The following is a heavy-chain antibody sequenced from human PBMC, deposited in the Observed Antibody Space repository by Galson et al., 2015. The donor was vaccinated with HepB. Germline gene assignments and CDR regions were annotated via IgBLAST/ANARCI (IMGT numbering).Heavy chain of an antibody. CDR3: ARGAAAGTPDFDY. D-gene: IGHD6-13*01. Sequence: SLRLSCAASGFTFSDYYMSWIRQAPGKGLEWVSYISSSGSTIYYADSVKGRFTISRDDAKNSLYLQMNSLRAEDTAVYYCARGAAAGTPDFDYWGQGTLVTVSS. V-gene: IGHV3-11*01. CDR1: GFTFSDYY. J-gene: IGHJ4*02. CDR2: ISSSGSTI.